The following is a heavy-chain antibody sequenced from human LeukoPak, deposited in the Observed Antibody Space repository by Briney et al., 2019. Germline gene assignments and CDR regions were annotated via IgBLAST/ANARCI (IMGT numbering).Heavy chain of an antibody. V-gene: IGHV4-39*07. J-gene: IGHJ4*02. Sequence: SETLSLTCTVSGGSISSSSYYWGWIRQPPGKGLEWIGSIYYSGSTYYNPSLKSRVTISVDTSKNQFSLKLSSVTAADTAVYYCARRQRGYYDYVWGSYPLGYWGQGTLVTVSS. CDR1: GGSISSSSYY. CDR2: IYYSGST. CDR3: ARRQRGYYDYVWGSYPLGY. D-gene: IGHD3-16*01.